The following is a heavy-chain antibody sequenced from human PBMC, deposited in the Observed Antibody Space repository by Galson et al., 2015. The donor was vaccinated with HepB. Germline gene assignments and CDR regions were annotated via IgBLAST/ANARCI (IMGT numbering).Heavy chain of an antibody. D-gene: IGHD3-10*01. CDR1: GFTFSSYA. V-gene: IGHV3-30*04. CDR3: ARARGGRWFGELLGY. J-gene: IGHJ4*02. Sequence: SLRLSCAASGFTFSSYAMHWVRQAPGKGLEWVAVISYDGSNKYYADSVKGRFTISRDNSKNTLYLQMNSLRAEDTAVYYCARARGGRWFGELLGYWGQGTLVTISS. CDR2: ISYDGSNK.